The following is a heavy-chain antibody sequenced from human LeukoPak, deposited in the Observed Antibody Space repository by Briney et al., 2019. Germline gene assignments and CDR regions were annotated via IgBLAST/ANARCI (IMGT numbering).Heavy chain of an antibody. J-gene: IGHJ1*01. V-gene: IGHV1-2*02. CDR1: GYIFTNYY. CDR3: ARESTSVTVYFQH. CDR2: ISPNSGAT. D-gene: IGHD4-23*01. Sequence: GASVKVSCRASGYIFTNYYIYWLRQAPGQGLEWMGWISPNSGATNFAQKFQGRVTLTRDTSLTTAYMELRGLRFDDTALYFCARESTSVTVYFQHWGQGTLVTVSS.